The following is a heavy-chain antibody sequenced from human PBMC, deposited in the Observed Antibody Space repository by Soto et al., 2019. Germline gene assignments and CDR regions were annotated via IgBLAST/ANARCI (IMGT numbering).Heavy chain of an antibody. D-gene: IGHD5-12*01. CDR3: ARGDGYISYYYGMDV. CDR1: GFTFSRHC. CDR2: IYKDGSDT. Sequence: LRLSCVASGFTFSRHCMHWVRQAPGRGLVWVSRIYKDGSDTTYADSVRGRLTISRDNARNTLYLQLNSLRAEDTAVYYCARGDGYISYYYGMDVWGQGTTVTVSS. V-gene: IGHV3-74*01. J-gene: IGHJ6*02.